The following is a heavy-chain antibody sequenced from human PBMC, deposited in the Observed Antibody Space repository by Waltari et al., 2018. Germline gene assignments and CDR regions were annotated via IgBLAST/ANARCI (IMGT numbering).Heavy chain of an antibody. CDR3: ARLAPRTYRSPVPGRHYYYGMDV. Sequence: EERLLESGGGLVTPGDSLRHSCPGLGFRFCHLRLTWVRTTPGTGLVWVDRIGNDETRISYADSGKGRLTISRDNAKNTVYLQMKRLRVEDTAVYYCARLAPRTYRSPVPGRHYYYGMDVWGQGTTVTVSS. D-gene: IGHD3-10*01. J-gene: IGHJ6*02. CDR1: GFRFCHLR. CDR2: IGNDETRI. V-gene: IGHV3-74*01.